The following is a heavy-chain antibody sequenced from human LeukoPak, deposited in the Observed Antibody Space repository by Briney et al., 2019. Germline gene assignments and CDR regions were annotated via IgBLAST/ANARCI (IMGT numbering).Heavy chain of an antibody. Sequence: GGSLRLSCAASGFTFSSDWMSWIRQAPGKGLEWVGKIKQHGRGKYYVDAVEGRCTIFRDNAKNYLYLQMNSLRADDTAAYYRARALWFGELVSYYFDYWGQGTLVTVSS. V-gene: IGHV3-7*01. CDR1: GFTFSSDW. J-gene: IGHJ4*02. D-gene: IGHD3-10*01. CDR2: IKQHGRGK. CDR3: ARALWFGELVSYYFDY.